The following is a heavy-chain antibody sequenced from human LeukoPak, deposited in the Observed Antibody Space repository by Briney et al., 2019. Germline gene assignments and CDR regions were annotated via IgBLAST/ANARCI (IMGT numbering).Heavy chain of an antibody. D-gene: IGHD6-13*01. J-gene: IGHJ3*02. CDR1: GFTFSSYS. CDR3: AKDLRDRSSSWPDAFDI. V-gene: IGHV3-21*01. Sequence: PGGSLRLSCAASGFTFSSYSMNWVRQAPGKGLEWVSSISSSSNYIYYADSVKGRFTISRDNSKNTLYLQMNSLRAEDTAVYYCAKDLRDRSSSWPDAFDIWGQGTMVTVSS. CDR2: ISSSSNYI.